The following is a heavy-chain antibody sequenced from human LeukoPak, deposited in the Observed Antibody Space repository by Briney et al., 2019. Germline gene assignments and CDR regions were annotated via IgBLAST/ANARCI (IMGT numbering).Heavy chain of an antibody. J-gene: IGHJ4*02. CDR2: MNPNSGNT. CDR1: GYTFTTYD. Sequence: GASVKVSRKASGYTFTTYDINWVRQAAGQGLEWMGWMNPNSGNTGYAQKFQGRVTVTRDTSISTAYMELSSLRSEDTAVYYCARAVIVGTIQFDYWGRGTLVTVSS. D-gene: IGHD1-26*01. CDR3: ARAVIVGTIQFDY. V-gene: IGHV1-8*01.